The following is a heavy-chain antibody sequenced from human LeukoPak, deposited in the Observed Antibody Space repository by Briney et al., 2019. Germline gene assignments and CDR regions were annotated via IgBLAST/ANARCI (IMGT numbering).Heavy chain of an antibody. CDR1: GGSISSGGYY. CDR3: ARDSRYCSGGSCSDSTYYYYYYGMDV. V-gene: IGHV4-31*03. Sequence: PSETLSLTCTVSGGSISSGGYYWSWIRQHPGKGLEWIGYIYYSGSTYYNPSLKSRVTISVDTSKNQFSLKLSSVTAADTAVYYCARDSRYCSGGSCSDSTYYYYYYGMDVWGQGTTVIVSS. D-gene: IGHD2-15*01. J-gene: IGHJ6*02. CDR2: IYYSGST.